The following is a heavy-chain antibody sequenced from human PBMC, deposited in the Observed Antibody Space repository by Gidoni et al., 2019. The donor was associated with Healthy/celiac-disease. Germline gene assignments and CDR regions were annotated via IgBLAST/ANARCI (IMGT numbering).Heavy chain of an antibody. CDR3: AKFHHWEDAFDI. CDR1: GFPFSSYA. CDR2: ISGSGGST. V-gene: IGHV3-23*01. J-gene: IGHJ3*02. D-gene: IGHD1-26*01. Sequence: EVQLLESGGGLVQPGGDLSLSGAASGFPFSSYALGWVRQAPGKGLEWVSAISGSGGSTYYADSVKGRFTISRDNSKNTLYLQMNSLRAEDTAVYYCAKFHHWEDAFDIWGQGTMVTVSS.